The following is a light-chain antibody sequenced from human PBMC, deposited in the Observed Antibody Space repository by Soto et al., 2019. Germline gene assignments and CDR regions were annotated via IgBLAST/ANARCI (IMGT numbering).Light chain of an antibody. J-gene: IGKJ4*01. CDR3: PQYNVWPLT. Sequence: EIVMTQSPATLSVSPGERATLSCRASQSVSSNLAWYQQKPGQTPTLLIYVASTRATAIPARSSGSGSGTEFTLTISRLQSEDFAVYYCPQYNVWPLTFGGGTKVEFK. CDR2: VAS. CDR1: QSVSSN. V-gene: IGKV3-15*01.